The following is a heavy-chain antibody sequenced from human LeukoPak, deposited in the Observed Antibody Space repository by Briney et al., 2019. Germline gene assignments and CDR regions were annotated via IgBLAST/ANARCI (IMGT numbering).Heavy chain of an antibody. Sequence: PSETLSLTCAVYGGSFSGYYWSWIRQPPGKGLEWIGSIHHSGSTYYNPSLKSRVTISVDTSKNQFSLKLSSVTAADTAVYYCARGLTMVRGDAFDIWGQGTMVTVSS. V-gene: IGHV4-34*01. D-gene: IGHD3-10*01. CDR2: IHHSGST. CDR1: GGSFSGYY. J-gene: IGHJ3*02. CDR3: ARGLTMVRGDAFDI.